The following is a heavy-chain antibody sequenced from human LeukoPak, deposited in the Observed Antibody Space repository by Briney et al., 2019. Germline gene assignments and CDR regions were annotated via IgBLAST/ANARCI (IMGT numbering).Heavy chain of an antibody. CDR2: ISYDGSNK. J-gene: IGHJ4*02. Sequence: SGRSLRLSCAASGFTFSSYAMHWVRQAPGKGLEWVAVISYDGSNKYYADSVKGRFTISRDNSKNTLYLQMNSLRAEDTAVYYCARDWGSYALRYYFDYWGQGTLVTVSS. V-gene: IGHV3-30*04. CDR3: ARDWGSYALRYYFDY. D-gene: IGHD3-16*01. CDR1: GFTFSSYA.